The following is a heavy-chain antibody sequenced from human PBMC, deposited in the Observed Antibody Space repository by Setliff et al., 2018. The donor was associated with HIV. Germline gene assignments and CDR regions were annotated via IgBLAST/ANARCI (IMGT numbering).Heavy chain of an antibody. CDR2: ISSSSSYI. V-gene: IGHV3-21*01. D-gene: IGHD6-19*01. CDR3: TKRTGNGWSHTDY. Sequence: PGGSLRLSCEASGFTFKSYSINWVRQAPGQGLEWVSSISSSSSYIYYADSVKGRFTISRDNAKNSLFLQMNSLRAEDTAVYYCTKRTGNGWSHTDYWGHGTLVTVSS. CDR1: GFTFKSYS. J-gene: IGHJ4*01.